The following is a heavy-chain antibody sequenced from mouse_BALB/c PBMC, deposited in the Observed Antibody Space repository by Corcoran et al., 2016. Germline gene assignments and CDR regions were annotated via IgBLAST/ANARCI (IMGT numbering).Heavy chain of an antibody. CDR3: ARRDYDYTWFAY. J-gene: IGHJ3*01. CDR1: GYSFTSYY. D-gene: IGHD2-4*01. V-gene: IGHV1S135*01. Sequence: EIQLQQSGPELMTPGASVKISCKTSGYSFTSYYMHWVQQSHGKSLEWIGYIDPFNGGTSYNQKFKGKATLTVDKSSSTAYMHLSSLTSEDSAVYYCARRDYDYTWFAYWGQGTLVTVSA. CDR2: IDPFNGGT.